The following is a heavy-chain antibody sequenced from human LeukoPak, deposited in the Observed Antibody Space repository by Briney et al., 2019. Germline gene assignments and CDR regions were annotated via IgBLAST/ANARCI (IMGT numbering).Heavy chain of an antibody. CDR1: GGTFGSFA. CDR3: ARTRSSSSSWYGQFDY. Sequence: VKVSCKTSGGTFGSFAIAWLRQAPGQGLEWMGGIIPIFATTNYAQEFQGRVSITADEFTSTVYMELTSLRSDDTGVYYCARTRSSSSSWYGQFDYWGQGTLVTVSS. J-gene: IGHJ4*02. D-gene: IGHD6-13*01. V-gene: IGHV1-69*13. CDR2: IIPIFATT.